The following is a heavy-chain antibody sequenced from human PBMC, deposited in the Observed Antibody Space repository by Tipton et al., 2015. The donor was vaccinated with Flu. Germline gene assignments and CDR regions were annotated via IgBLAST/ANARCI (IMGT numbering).Heavy chain of an antibody. J-gene: IGHJ4*02. D-gene: IGHD5/OR15-5a*01. CDR2: IHYTGKT. Sequence: LSLTCTVSGGSISGFYWNWIRQSPGEGLEWIGCIHYTGKTMYNSSLKSRVTISLDTSKNQFSLKLGSVTAADTAIYFCAREFFYAQFDYWGQGILVAVTS. CDR3: AREFFYAQFDY. CDR1: GGSISGFY. V-gene: IGHV4-59*01.